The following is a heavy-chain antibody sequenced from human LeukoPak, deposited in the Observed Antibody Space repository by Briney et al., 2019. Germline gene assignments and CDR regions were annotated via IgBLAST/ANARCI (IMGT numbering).Heavy chain of an antibody. Sequence: GGSLRLSCAASGFTFSSNWMSWVRQAPGKGLEWVATIKQDASEKYYVDSVKGRFTFSRDNAKNSLYLQMNSLRAEDTAVYYCAREYSGSYFHYWGQGTLVTVSS. J-gene: IGHJ4*02. CDR2: IKQDASEK. V-gene: IGHV3-7*01. CDR3: AREYSGSYFHY. CDR1: GFTFSSNW. D-gene: IGHD1-26*01.